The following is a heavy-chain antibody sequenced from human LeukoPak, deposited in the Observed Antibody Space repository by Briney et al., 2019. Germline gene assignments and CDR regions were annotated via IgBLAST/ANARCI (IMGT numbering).Heavy chain of an antibody. V-gene: IGHV3-23*01. Sequence: QPGGSLRLSCAASGFTFEIYAMSWVRLAPGKGLQSVASMCGSAGCTFYADSVKGRFTISRDNSKNTLYLQMNGLRAEDTAIYYCVRDRPNYHESNGHYYNRDGDHWGQGTLVTVSS. CDR3: VRDRPNYHESNGHYYNRDGDH. CDR1: GFTFEIYA. D-gene: IGHD3-10*02. J-gene: IGHJ5*02. CDR2: MCGSAGCT.